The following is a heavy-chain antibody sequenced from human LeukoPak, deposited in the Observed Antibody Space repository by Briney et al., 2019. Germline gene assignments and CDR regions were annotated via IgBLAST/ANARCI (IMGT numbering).Heavy chain of an antibody. CDR3: QGSMTPLTVPDY. CDR2: IYSGGST. CDR1: GGSISSGSYF. Sequence: SETLSLTCAVSGGSISSGSYFWGWIPQPPGKVLEWIGTIYSGGSTYYNPSLKSPVTVAIYKTKNQVCLSLRSVAATDAAFYYCQGSMTPLTVPDYWGKGTMVTVSS. J-gene: IGHJ4*02. V-gene: IGHV4-39*01. D-gene: IGHD2-21*02.